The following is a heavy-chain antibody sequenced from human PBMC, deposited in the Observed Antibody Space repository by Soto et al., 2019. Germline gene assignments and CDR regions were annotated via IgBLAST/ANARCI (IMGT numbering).Heavy chain of an antibody. Sequence: SETLSLTCAVYGGSFSGYYWSWIRQPPGKGLEWIGEINHSGSTNYNPSLKSRVTIPVDTSKNQFSLKLSSVTAAGTAVYYCRYDFWSGYSPVDYYYYYMDVWGKGTTVTVSS. CDR2: INHSGST. CDR3: RYDFWSGYSPVDYYYYYMDV. J-gene: IGHJ6*03. V-gene: IGHV4-34*01. D-gene: IGHD3-3*01. CDR1: GGSFSGYY.